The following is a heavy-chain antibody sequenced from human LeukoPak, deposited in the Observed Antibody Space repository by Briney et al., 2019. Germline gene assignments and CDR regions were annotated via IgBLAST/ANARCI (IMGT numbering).Heavy chain of an antibody. CDR3: AFNYYGSGKDY. CDR1: GGSISSSSYY. J-gene: IGHJ4*02. CDR2: IYYSGST. D-gene: IGHD3-10*01. Sequence: SETLSLTCTVSGGSISSSSYYWGWLRQPPGKGLEWIGSIYYSGSTYYNPSLKSRVTISVDTSKNQFSLKLSSVTAADTAVYYCAFNYYGSGKDYWGQGTLVTVSS. V-gene: IGHV4-39*07.